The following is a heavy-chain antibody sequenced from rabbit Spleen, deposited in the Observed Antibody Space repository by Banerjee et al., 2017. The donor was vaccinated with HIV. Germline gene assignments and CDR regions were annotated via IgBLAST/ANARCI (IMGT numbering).Heavy chain of an antibody. V-gene: IGHV1S40*01. CDR1: GFSFSGSGY. J-gene: IGHJ4*01. CDR2: IYAPGSGST. Sequence: QSLEESGGDLVKPGASLTLTCTASGFSFSGSGYMCWVRQAPGKGLEWIGCIYAPGSGSTYYASWAKGRFTISKTSSTTVTLQMTSLTAADTATYFCTTGYVGYGDFFNFWGQGTLVTVS. D-gene: IGHD2-1*01. CDR3: TTGYVGYGDFFNF.